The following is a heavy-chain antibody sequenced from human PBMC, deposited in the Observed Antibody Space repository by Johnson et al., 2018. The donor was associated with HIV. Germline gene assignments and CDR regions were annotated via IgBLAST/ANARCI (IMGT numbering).Heavy chain of an antibody. J-gene: IGHJ3*02. Sequence: VQVVESGGGLVQPGGSLRLSCAASGFTFSRYWMSWVRQAPGKGLEWVSVMYSGGSTYYADSVKGRFTISRDNSKNTLYLQMNSLRAEDTAVYYCARGHMVRGVTHAFDIWGQGTMVTVSS. V-gene: IGHV3-66*01. CDR1: GFTFSRYW. D-gene: IGHD3-10*01. CDR3: ARGHMVRGVTHAFDI. CDR2: MYSGGST.